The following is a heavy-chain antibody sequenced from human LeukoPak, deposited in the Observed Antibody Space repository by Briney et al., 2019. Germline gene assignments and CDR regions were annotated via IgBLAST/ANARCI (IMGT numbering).Heavy chain of an antibody. Sequence: GESLKISCKGSGYIFTSYWIGWVRQMPGKGLEWMGIIYPGDSDTRYSPSFQGQVTISADKSITTAYLQWSGLKASDTAMYYCARRRGRDRGAFDIWGQGTMVTVSS. D-gene: IGHD1-14*01. CDR2: IYPGDSDT. CDR1: GYIFTSYW. V-gene: IGHV5-51*01. CDR3: ARRRGRDRGAFDI. J-gene: IGHJ3*02.